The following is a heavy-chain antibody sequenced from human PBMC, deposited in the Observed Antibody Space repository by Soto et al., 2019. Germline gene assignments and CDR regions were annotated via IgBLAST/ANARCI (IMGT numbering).Heavy chain of an antibody. D-gene: IGHD6-13*01. Sequence: QVQLVQSGAEVKKPGASVKVSCKASGYTFTSYGISWVRQAPGQGLEWMGGIIPIFGTANYAQKFQGRVTITADESTSTAYMELSSLRSEDTAVYYCAGCIAAPPLYYYGMDVWGQGTTVTVSS. CDR2: IIPIFGTA. V-gene: IGHV1-69*13. CDR3: AGCIAAPPLYYYGMDV. CDR1: GYTFTSYG. J-gene: IGHJ6*02.